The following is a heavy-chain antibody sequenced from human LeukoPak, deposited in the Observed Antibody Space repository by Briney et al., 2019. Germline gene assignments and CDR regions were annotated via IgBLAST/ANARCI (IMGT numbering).Heavy chain of an antibody. CDR3: ARDRCSSTSCLNWFDP. J-gene: IGHJ5*02. CDR1: GFSVSSNY. D-gene: IGHD2-2*01. V-gene: IGHV3-66*01. Sequence: GGSLRLSCTASGFSVSSNYMSWVRQAPGKGLEWVSVMFASGSTYYADSVKGRFTFSRDIFRNTLYLQLNSLRVEDTALYYCARDRCSSTSCLNWFDPWGQGTLVTVSS. CDR2: MFASGST.